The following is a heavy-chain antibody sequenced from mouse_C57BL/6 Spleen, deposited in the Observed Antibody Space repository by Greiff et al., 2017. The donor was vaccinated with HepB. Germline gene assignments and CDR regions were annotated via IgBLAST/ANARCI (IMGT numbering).Heavy chain of an antibody. Sequence: EVKLMESGGDLVKPGGSLKLSCAASGFTFSSYGMSWVRQTPDKRLEWVATISSGGSYTYYPDSVKGRFTISRDNAKNTLYLQMSSLKSEDTAMYYCARHPPNWDVDYWGQGTTLTVSS. CDR3: ARHPPNWDVDY. CDR1: GFTFSSYG. CDR2: ISSGGSYT. V-gene: IGHV5-6*01. D-gene: IGHD4-1*01. J-gene: IGHJ2*01.